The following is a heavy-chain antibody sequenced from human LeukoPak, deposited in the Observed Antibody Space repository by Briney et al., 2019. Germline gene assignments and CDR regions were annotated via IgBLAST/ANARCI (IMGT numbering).Heavy chain of an antibody. V-gene: IGHV3-21*01. D-gene: IGHD3-22*01. CDR3: ARGRFQYDHSGYSSFYH. CDR1: GFTFSSYS. Sequence: GGSLRLSCAASGFTFSSYSMSWVRQAPGKGLEWVSSISDDSNWIYNADSVEGRFTISRDNAKNSLYLQMNSLRAEDTAVYYCARGRFQYDHSGYSSFYHWGQGTLVTVSS. J-gene: IGHJ4*02. CDR2: ISDDSNWI.